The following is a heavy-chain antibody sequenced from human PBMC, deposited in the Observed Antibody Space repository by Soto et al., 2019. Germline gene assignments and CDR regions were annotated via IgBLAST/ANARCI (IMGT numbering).Heavy chain of an antibody. CDR2: IVGSGSST. V-gene: IGHV3-23*01. CDR1: GVIFINYA. J-gene: IGHJ4*02. D-gene: IGHD6-19*01. Sequence: GVFMRHRYIAAGVIFINYAMPWVLQTQGKGLEWVSSIVGSGSSTYYADSVKGRFTISRDNSKNTLFLQMNSLRAEDMAVYYCAKDLGSSWYKYGPGYWGEGTLGTVSS. CDR3: AKDLGSSWYKYGPGY.